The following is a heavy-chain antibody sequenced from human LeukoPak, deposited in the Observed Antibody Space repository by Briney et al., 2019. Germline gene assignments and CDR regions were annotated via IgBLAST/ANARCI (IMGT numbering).Heavy chain of an antibody. V-gene: IGHV3-7*01. CDR2: INPDGTKT. Sequence: AGGSLRLSCAAPGFTFTRFWLTWVRQSPGKGLEWVANINPDGTKTTYVDSVEGRFAISRDNAKNSVFLLMTSLRAEDTAMYYCATAPASVDSSWGQGTLVAVSS. J-gene: IGHJ5*02. CDR1: GFTFTRFW. CDR3: ATAPASVDSS. D-gene: IGHD3-3*01.